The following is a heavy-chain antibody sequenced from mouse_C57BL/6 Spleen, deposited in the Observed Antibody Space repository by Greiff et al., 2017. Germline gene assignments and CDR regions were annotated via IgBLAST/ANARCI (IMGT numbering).Heavy chain of an antibody. V-gene: IGHV1-42*01. CDR1: GYSFTGYY. D-gene: IGHD3-2*01. CDR3: AREDIAWFAY. Sequence: EVQLQQSGPELVKPGASVKISCKASGYSFTGYYMNWVKQSPEKSLEWIGEINPSTGGTTYNQKFKAKATLTVDKSSSTAYMQLKSLTSEDSAVYYSAREDIAWFAYWGQGTLVTVSA. CDR2: INPSTGGT. J-gene: IGHJ3*01.